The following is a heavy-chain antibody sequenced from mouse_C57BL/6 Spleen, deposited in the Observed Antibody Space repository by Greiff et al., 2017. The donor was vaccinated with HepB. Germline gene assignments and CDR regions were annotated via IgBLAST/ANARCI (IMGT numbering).Heavy chain of an antibody. CDR2: IDPSDSET. Sequence: QVQLQQPGAELVRPGSSVKLSCKASGYTFTSYWMHWVKQRPIQGLEWIGNIDPSDSETHYNQKFKDKATLTVDKSSSTAYMQLSSLTSEDSAVYYCARDYYGSLYYAMDYWGQGTSVTVSS. CDR3: ARDYYGSLYYAMDY. V-gene: IGHV1-52*01. CDR1: GYTFTSYW. J-gene: IGHJ4*01. D-gene: IGHD1-1*01.